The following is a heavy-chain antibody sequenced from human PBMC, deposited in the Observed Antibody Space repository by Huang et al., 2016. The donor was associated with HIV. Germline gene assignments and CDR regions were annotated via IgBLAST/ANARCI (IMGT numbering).Heavy chain of an antibody. D-gene: IGHD3-16*01. CDR2: IIPRFGLT. CDR1: GVSFSDYA. V-gene: IGHV1-69*10. CDR3: AREGQNWLGKPFGALAF. J-gene: IGHJ4*03. Sequence: QAQLVQSGAAVMKTGSSVRVSCKASGVSFSDYAFSWVRRAPGQGLDWMVGIIPRFGLTNYAPRWQGRVTNAADKSSNTVYLELTSLRSGDTAVYYCAREGQNWLGKPFGALAFWGQGTEVIVSS.